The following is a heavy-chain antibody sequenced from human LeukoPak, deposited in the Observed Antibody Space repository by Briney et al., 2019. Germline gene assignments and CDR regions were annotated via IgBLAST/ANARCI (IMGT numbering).Heavy chain of an antibody. V-gene: IGHV3-23*01. CDR3: GKEGGA. J-gene: IGHJ5*02. CDR1: GFTFSSYA. CDR2: ISGSGGST. Sequence: PGGSLRLSCAASGFTFSSYAMSWVRQAPGKGLEWVSAISGSGGSTYYADSLGGRFTISRDNSKDMLYLQMNSLKVEDTATYYCGKEGGAWGQGTKVTVSS. D-gene: IGHD3-16*01.